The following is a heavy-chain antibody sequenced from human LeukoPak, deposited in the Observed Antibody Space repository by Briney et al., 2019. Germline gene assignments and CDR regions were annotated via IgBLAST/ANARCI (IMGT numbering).Heavy chain of an antibody. CDR2: VYYSGST. V-gene: IGHV4-39*01. J-gene: IGHJ6*03. Sequence: SETLSLTCTVSGGSISSSSYYWGWIRQPPGKGLEWIGNVYYSGSTSYNPSLRSRVTISVDTSKNQFSLKLSSVTAADTAVYYCARHVEFKERYYYYMDVWGKGTTVTVSS. CDR3: ARHVEFKERYYYYMDV. D-gene: IGHD1-1*01. CDR1: GGSISSSSYY.